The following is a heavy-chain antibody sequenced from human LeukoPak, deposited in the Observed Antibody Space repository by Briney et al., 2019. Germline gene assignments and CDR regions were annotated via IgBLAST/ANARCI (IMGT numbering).Heavy chain of an antibody. Sequence: GESLKISCKGSGYIFTNYWIGWVRQMPGKGLEWMGVIYPGDSDTRCSPSFQGQVTISADRSISTAYLHWSSLKASDTAMYYCARSQGGSNYDYWGQGTLVTVSS. CDR1: GYIFTNYW. J-gene: IGHJ4*02. CDR3: ARSQGGSNYDY. CDR2: IYPGDSDT. V-gene: IGHV5-51*01. D-gene: IGHD5-24*01.